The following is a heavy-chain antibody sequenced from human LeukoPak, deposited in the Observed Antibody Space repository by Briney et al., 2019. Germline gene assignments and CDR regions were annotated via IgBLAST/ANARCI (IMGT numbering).Heavy chain of an antibody. D-gene: IGHD3-10*01. CDR3: AREARFGEDYYYYMDV. V-gene: IGHV1-69*13. Sequence: EASVKVSCKASGGTFSSYAISWVRQAPGQGLEWMGGIIPIFGTANYAQKFQGRVTITADESTSTAYMELSGLRSEDTAVYYCAREARFGEDYYYYMDVWGKGTTVTVSS. CDR1: GGTFSSYA. CDR2: IIPIFGTA. J-gene: IGHJ6*03.